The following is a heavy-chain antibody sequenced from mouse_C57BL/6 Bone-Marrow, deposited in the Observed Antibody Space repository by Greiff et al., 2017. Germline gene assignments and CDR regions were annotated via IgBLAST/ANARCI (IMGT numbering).Heavy chain of an antibody. D-gene: IGHD1-1*01. V-gene: IGHV1-5*01. CDR3: TRVTTVVAPGFDY. J-gene: IGHJ2*01. CDR1: GYTFTSYW. CDR2: IYPGNSDT. Sequence: EVKLVESGTVLARPGASVKMSCKTSGYTFTSYWMHWVKQRPGQGLEWIGAIYPGNSDTSYNQKFKGKAKLTAVTSASTAYMELSSLTNEDSAVYYCTRVTTVVAPGFDYWGQGTTLTVSS.